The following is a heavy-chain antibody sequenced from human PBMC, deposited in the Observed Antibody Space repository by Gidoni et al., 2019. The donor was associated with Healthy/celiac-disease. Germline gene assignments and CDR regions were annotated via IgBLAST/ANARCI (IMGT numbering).Heavy chain of an antibody. CDR3: ARERSGAVAGNWFDP. J-gene: IGHJ5*02. V-gene: IGHV3-21*01. CDR2: ISSSSSYI. D-gene: IGHD6-19*01. Sequence: EVQLVESGGGLVKPGGSLRLSCAASGFTFSSYSMNWVRQAPGKGLEWVSSISSSSSYIYYADSVKGRFTISRDNAKNSLYLQMNSLRAEDTAVYYCARERSGAVAGNWFDPWGQGTLVTVSS. CDR1: GFTFSSYS.